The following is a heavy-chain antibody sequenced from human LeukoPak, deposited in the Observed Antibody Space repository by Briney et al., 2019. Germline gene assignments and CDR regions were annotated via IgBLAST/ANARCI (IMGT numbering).Heavy chain of an antibody. V-gene: IGHV1-18*01. Sequence: ASVMVSCKASGYTFTSYGISWVRQAPGQGLEWMGWISAYNGNTNYAQKLQGRVTMTTDTSTSTAYMELRSLRSDDTAVYYCARDLLWFGELPDYYYGMDVWGQGTTVTVSS. CDR1: GYTFTSYG. CDR3: ARDLLWFGELPDYYYGMDV. CDR2: ISAYNGNT. J-gene: IGHJ6*02. D-gene: IGHD3-10*01.